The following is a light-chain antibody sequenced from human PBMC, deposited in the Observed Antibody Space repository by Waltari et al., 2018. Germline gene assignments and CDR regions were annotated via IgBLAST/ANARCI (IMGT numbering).Light chain of an antibody. V-gene: IGKV3-15*01. CDR2: DAS. J-gene: IGKJ1*01. CDR1: QNINNK. Sequence: EILMTQSPDTLSVSPGERATLSCRASQNINNKLAWYQQKPGQVPRRLIYDASIRAPGIPARFSDSGSGIEFTLTISSLQSEDFAVYYCQQYRKWPAWTFGQGTKVEIK. CDR3: QQYRKWPAWT.